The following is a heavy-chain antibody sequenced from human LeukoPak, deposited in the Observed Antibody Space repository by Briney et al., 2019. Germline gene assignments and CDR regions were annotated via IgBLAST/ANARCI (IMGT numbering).Heavy chain of an antibody. Sequence: PSETLSLTCTVSGGSISSYYWSWIRQPPGKGLEWIGYIYYSGSTNYNPSLKSRVTISVDTSKNQFSLKLSSVTAADTAVYYCARGRESYKTVWFGELPTGWFDPWGQGTLVTVSS. V-gene: IGHV4-59*01. CDR1: GGSISSYY. CDR3: ARGRESYKTVWFGELPTGWFDP. CDR2: IYYSGST. J-gene: IGHJ5*02. D-gene: IGHD3-10*01.